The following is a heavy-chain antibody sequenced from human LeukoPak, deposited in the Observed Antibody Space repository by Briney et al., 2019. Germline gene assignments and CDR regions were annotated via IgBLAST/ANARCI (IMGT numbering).Heavy chain of an antibody. CDR2: ISLSGSTI. J-gene: IGHJ6*02. D-gene: IGHD1-14*01. Sequence: PGGSLRLSCAASGFTFSSYVMNWVCQAPGKGLEWVSYISLSGSTIYYADSVKGRFTISRDNAKKSLYLQMNSLRAEDTAVYYCARDNPPVSYGMDVWGQGTTVTVSS. V-gene: IGHV3-48*03. CDR1: GFTFSSYV. CDR3: ARDNPPVSYGMDV.